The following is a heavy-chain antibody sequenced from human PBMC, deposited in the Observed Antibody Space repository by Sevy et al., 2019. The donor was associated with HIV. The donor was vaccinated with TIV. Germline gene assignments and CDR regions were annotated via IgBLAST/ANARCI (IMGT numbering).Heavy chain of an antibody. CDR3: ARDVLYCSFDY. CDR1: GGSFSGYY. V-gene: IGHV4-34*01. J-gene: IGHJ4*02. D-gene: IGHD2-15*01. CDR2: INHSGST. Sequence: SETLSLTCAVHGGSFSGYYWNWIRQPPGKGLEWIGEINHSGSTNYNPSLKSRVTISVDTSKNQFSLKLSSVTAADTAVYYCARDVLYCSFDYWGQGTLVTVSS.